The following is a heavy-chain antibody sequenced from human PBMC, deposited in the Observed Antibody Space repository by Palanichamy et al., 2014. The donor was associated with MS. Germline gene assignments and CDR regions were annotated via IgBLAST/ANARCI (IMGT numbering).Heavy chain of an antibody. D-gene: IGHD1-26*01. CDR2: ISNDGSNK. V-gene: IGHV3-30*18. Sequence: QVQLVESGGGVVQPGRSLRLSCVASGFTFSSYGMHWVRQAPGKGLEWVAVISNDGSNKNYADSVRGRFTIFRDNSENTLNLQMNSLRVEDTAVYYCAKVVRGIYYGDFDSWGQGTLVTVSP. CDR1: GFTFSSYG. J-gene: IGHJ4*02. CDR3: AKVVRGIYYGDFDS.